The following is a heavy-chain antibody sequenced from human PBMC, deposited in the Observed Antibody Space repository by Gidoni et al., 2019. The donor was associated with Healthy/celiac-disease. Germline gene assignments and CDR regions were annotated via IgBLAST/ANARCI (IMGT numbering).Heavy chain of an antibody. CDR3: ARHGTYSSSWSDYYYYGMDV. CDR2: IYYSGST. J-gene: IGHJ6*02. V-gene: IGHV4-39*01. Sequence: QLQLQESGPGLVKPSETLSLTCTVSGGSISSSSYYWGWIRQPPGKGLEWIGSIYYSGSTYYNPSLKSRVTISVDTSKNQFSLKLSSVTAADTAVYYCARHGTYSSSWSDYYYYGMDVWGQGTTVTVSS. CDR1: GGSISSSSYY. D-gene: IGHD6-13*01.